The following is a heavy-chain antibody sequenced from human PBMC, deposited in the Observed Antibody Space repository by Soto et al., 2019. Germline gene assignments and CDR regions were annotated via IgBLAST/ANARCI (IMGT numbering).Heavy chain of an antibody. CDR3: ARRGSNGFFRYFDN. CDR2: TNGNLGTG. V-gene: IGHV1-69*06. D-gene: IGHD4-4*01. Sequence: QVQLVQSGAEVKKPGSSVKVSCKASGGTFSSYPISWVRQAPGQGLEWMGGTNGNLGTGNYAQKFQGRLTITTDRSTTLAYMELSRLRSEDTAVYSCARRGSNGFFRYFDNWGQGTLVTVSS. CDR1: GGTFSSYP. J-gene: IGHJ4*02.